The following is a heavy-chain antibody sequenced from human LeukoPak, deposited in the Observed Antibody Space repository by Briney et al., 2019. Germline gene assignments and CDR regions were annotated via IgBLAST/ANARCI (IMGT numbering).Heavy chain of an antibody. CDR1: GGSISSSTYY. V-gene: IGHV4-39*07. Sequence: SETLSLICTVSGGSISSSTYYWGWIRQPPGKGLDWVGSISFSGSTYSNPSLKSRVIISIDTSKNQFSLRLSSVTAADTAVYYCATLNQWLRLRGFDYWGQGILVTVSS. J-gene: IGHJ4*02. D-gene: IGHD5-12*01. CDR3: ATLNQWLRLRGFDY. CDR2: ISFSGST.